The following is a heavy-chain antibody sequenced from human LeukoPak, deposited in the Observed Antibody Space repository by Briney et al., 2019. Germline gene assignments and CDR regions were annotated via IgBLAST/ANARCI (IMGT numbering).Heavy chain of an antibody. J-gene: IGHJ4*02. V-gene: IGHV3-23*01. CDR1: GFTFSSYA. D-gene: IGHD6-13*01. CDR2: ISGSGGST. CDR3: AKGSYGSSWDFDY. Sequence: GGSLRLSRAASGFTFSSYAMSWVRQAPGKGLEWVSVISGSGGSTYYADSVKGRFTISRDNSKNTLYLQMNSLRAEDTAVYYCAKGSYGSSWDFDYWGQGTLVTVSS.